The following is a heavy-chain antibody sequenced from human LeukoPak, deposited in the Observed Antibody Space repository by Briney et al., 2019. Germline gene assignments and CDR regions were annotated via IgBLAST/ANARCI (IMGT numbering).Heavy chain of an antibody. V-gene: IGHV4-38-2*01. Sequence: KPSETLSLTCAVSGYSISSGYYWAWIRQPPGKGLEWMGVIYHSGSTYYNPSLKSRVTISADTSKNQFSLKLSSVTAADTAVYYCARRLSLYCSSTSCYTGGWVDYWGQGTLVTVSS. J-gene: IGHJ4*02. D-gene: IGHD2-2*02. CDR1: GYSISSGYY. CDR2: IYHSGST. CDR3: ARRLSLYCSSTSCYTGGWVDY.